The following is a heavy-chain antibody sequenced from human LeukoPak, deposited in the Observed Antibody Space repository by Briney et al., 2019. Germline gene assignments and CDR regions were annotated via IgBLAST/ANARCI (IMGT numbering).Heavy chain of an antibody. Sequence: GGSLRLSCAASGFSFSGYVMHWVLQAPGEGLEWMAFIRGDGTQQYYADSVEGRFIISRDNSKNTVYLQMNSLRAEDTAVYYCAKDNGGYAFDYWGQGTLVTVSS. D-gene: IGHD5-12*01. CDR3: AKDNGGYAFDY. CDR1: GFSFSGYV. V-gene: IGHV3-30*02. J-gene: IGHJ4*02. CDR2: IRGDGTQQ.